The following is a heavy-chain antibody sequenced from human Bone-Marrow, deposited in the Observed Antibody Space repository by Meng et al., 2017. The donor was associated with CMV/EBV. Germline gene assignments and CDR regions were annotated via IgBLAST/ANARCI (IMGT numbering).Heavy chain of an antibody. J-gene: IGHJ6*02. CDR3: ARSGRVSYGMDV. CDR1: GGTFSSYA. Sequence: SLKVSCTASGGTFSSYAISWVRQAPGQGLEWMGGIIPIFGTANYAQKFQGRVTITADKSTSTAYMELSSLRSEDTAVYYCARSGRVSYGMDVWGQGTTVTVSS. V-gene: IGHV1-69*06. D-gene: IGHD3/OR15-3a*01. CDR2: IIPIFGTA.